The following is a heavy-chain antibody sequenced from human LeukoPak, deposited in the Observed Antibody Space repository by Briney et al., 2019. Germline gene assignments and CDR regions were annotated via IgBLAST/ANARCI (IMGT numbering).Heavy chain of an antibody. V-gene: IGHV3-48*01. CDR3: AREHGDYFHY. J-gene: IGHJ4*02. Sequence: PGGSLRLSCAASGFTFSSYSMNWVRQAPGKGLEWVSYISSSSSTIYYADSVKGRFTISRDNAKNSLYLQMNSLRAEDTAVYYCAREHGDYFHYWGQGTLVTVSS. CDR2: ISSSSSTI. CDR1: GFTFSSYS. D-gene: IGHD4-17*01.